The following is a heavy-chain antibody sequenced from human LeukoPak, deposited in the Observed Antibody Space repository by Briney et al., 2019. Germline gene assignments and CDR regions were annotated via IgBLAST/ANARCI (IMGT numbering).Heavy chain of an antibody. CDR3: ARGYSYATH. J-gene: IGHJ4*02. CDR2: IKQDGSEN. V-gene: IGHV3-7*04. CDR1: GFTFSSYW. D-gene: IGHD5-18*01. Sequence: GGSLRLSCAASGFTFSSYWMSWVRHAPGKGLEWVAKIKQDGSENYYVDSVKGRFTISRDNAQNSLYLQMNSLRAEDTAVYYCARGYSYATHWGQGTLVTVSS.